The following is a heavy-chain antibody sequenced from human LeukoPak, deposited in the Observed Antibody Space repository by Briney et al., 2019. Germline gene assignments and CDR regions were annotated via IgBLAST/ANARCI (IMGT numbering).Heavy chain of an antibody. CDR2: ISSSSSTI. CDR3: ARDRGGSYSAIEY. Sequence: GGSLRLSCAASGFTFSSYSMNWVRQAPGKGLEWVSFISSSSSTIYYADSVKGRFTISRDNAKNSLYLQMNSLRAEDTAVYYCARDRGGSYSAIEYWGKGTLVTVSS. J-gene: IGHJ4*02. V-gene: IGHV3-48*04. D-gene: IGHD1-26*01. CDR1: GFTFSSYS.